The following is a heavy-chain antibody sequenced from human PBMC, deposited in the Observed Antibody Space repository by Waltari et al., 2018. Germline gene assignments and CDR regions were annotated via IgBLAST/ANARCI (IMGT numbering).Heavy chain of an antibody. Sequence: QVQLQESGPGLVKPSQTLSLTCSVAGVSITSGSHYWSWIRQTAGKGLEWMGHIYTSGGTKYHPSLKSRVTISVDTSKNQFSLRLRSVTAADTAVYYCVTVGSSIQAFDYFDNWGQGTLVTVSS. CDR2: IYTSGGT. V-gene: IGHV4-61*02. CDR1: GVSITSGSHY. CDR3: VTVGSSIQAFDYFDN. J-gene: IGHJ4*02. D-gene: IGHD3-3*02.